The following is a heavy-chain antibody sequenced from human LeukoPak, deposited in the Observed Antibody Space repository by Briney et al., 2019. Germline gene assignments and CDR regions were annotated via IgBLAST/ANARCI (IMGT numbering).Heavy chain of an antibody. CDR3: ARGKNYYDSSGYLWFDP. Sequence: ASVKVSCKASGYTSTSYGISWVRQAPGQGLEWMGWISAYNGNTNYAQKLQGRVTMTTDTSTSTAYMELRSLRYDDTAVYYCARGKNYYDSSGYLWFDPWGQGTLVTVSS. V-gene: IGHV1-18*01. CDR1: GYTSTSYG. D-gene: IGHD3-22*01. J-gene: IGHJ5*02. CDR2: ISAYNGNT.